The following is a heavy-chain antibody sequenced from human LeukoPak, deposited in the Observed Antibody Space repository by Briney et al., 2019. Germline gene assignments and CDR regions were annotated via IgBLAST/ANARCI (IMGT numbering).Heavy chain of an antibody. D-gene: IGHD7-27*01. CDR1: GFTFSIYA. CDR2: ISGSSGRT. Sequence: GGSLRLSCAASGFTFSIYAMSWLRQAPGKGREWVSTISGSSGRTYYADSVKGRFTISRDNSKNTLYLQMNNLRADYTAVYYCAKGDWGFPFDYWGQGTLVTVSS. CDR3: AKGDWGFPFDY. V-gene: IGHV3-23*01. J-gene: IGHJ4*02.